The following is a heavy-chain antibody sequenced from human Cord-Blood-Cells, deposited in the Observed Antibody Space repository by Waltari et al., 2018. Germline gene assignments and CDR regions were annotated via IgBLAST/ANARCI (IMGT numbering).Heavy chain of an antibody. CDR1: GWSFSGSY. D-gene: IGHD2-2*02. V-gene: IGHV4-34*01. Sequence: QVQLQQWGAGLLKPSETLPPTCAAYGWSFSGSYWSWIRQPLGRGLEGIGEINHSGSTNYNPSLKSRVTISVDTSKNQFSLKLSSVTAADTAVYYCAGDIVVVPAAIRYNWFDPWGQGTLVTVSS. J-gene: IGHJ5*02. CDR2: INHSGST. CDR3: AGDIVVVPAAIRYNWFDP.